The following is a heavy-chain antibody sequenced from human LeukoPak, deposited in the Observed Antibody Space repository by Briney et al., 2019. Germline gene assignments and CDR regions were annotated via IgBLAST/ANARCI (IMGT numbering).Heavy chain of an antibody. J-gene: IGHJ4*02. D-gene: IGHD1-26*01. Sequence: GGSLRLSCAASGFTFSSYGMHWVRQAPGKGLEWVALILYDGSNKYYADSVKGRFTISRDNAKNTLFLQMNSLRAEDTAVYYCARDGSLPDYWGQGTPVTVSS. V-gene: IGHV3-30*03. CDR3: ARDGSLPDY. CDR2: ILYDGSNK. CDR1: GFTFSSYG.